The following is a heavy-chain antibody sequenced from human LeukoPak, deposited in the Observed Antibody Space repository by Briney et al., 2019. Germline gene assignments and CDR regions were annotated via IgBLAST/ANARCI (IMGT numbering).Heavy chain of an antibody. D-gene: IGHD3-10*01. Sequence: APVTVSFKASGYTFTSYYMHWVRQAPGQGLEWMGIINPSGGSTSYAQKFQGRVTITADESTSTAYMELSSLRSEDTAVYYCARAPTRVRGVSIIPDYYYYMDVWGKGTTVTISS. J-gene: IGHJ6*03. CDR2: INPSGGST. CDR1: GYTFTSYY. V-gene: IGHV1-46*01. CDR3: ARAPTRVRGVSIIPDYYYYMDV.